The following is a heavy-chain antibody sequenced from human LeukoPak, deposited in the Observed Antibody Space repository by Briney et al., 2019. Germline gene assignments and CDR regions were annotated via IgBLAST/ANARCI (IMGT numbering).Heavy chain of an antibody. CDR3: ARDYRGYCSGNSCPLYYGMDV. D-gene: IGHD2-15*01. CDR2: SYTAGFT. J-gene: IGHJ6*02. V-gene: IGHV3-53*01. Sequence: PGGSLRLSCAASGFTVSSYYMSWVRQAPGKGPEWLSVSYTAGFTHYADSVKGRFTISRDNSRNTLYLQMDSLRGEDTAIYYCARDYRGYCSGNSCPLYYGMDVWGQGTSVIVSS. CDR1: GFTVSSYY.